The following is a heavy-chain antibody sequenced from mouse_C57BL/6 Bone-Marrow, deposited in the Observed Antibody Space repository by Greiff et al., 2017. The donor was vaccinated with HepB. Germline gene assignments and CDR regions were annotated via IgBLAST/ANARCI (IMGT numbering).Heavy chain of an antibody. Sequence: DVQLVESGGDLVKPGGSLKLSCAASGFTFSSYGMSWVRQTPDKRLEWVATISSGGSYTYYPDSVKGRFTISRDNAKNTLYLQMSSLKSEDTAMYYCARHPSYSNYWYFDVWGTGTTVTVSS. CDR3: ARHPSYSNYWYFDV. J-gene: IGHJ1*03. CDR2: ISSGGSYT. D-gene: IGHD2-5*01. CDR1: GFTFSSYG. V-gene: IGHV5-6*01.